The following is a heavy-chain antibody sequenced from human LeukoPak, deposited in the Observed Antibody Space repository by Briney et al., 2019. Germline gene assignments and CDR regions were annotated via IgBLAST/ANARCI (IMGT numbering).Heavy chain of an antibody. D-gene: IGHD2-21*01. J-gene: IGHJ1*01. Sequence: GASVKVSCKASGYTFTSYGISWVRQAPGQGLEWIGWISAYNGNTNYAQKLQGRVTMTTDTSTSTAYMELRSLRSDDTAVYYCPRAPRGAYCGGDCGSQHWGQGTLVTVSS. CDR2: ISAYNGNT. V-gene: IGHV1-18*01. CDR1: GYTFTSYG. CDR3: PRAPRGAYCGGDCGSQH.